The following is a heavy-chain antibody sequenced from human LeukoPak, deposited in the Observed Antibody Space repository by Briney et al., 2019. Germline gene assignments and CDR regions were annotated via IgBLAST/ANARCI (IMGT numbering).Heavy chain of an antibody. CDR3: AKYVMGMTTVIIWRSYYYYMDV. V-gene: IGHV3-23*01. J-gene: IGHJ6*03. CDR1: GFTFSSYG. CDR2: ISGSGGST. D-gene: IGHD4-11*01. Sequence: QSGGSLRLSCAASGFTFSSYGMSWVRQAPGKGLEWVSAISGSGGSTYYADSVKGRFTISRDNSKNTLYLQMNSLRAEDTAVYYCAKYVMGMTTVIIWRSYYYYMDVWGKGTTVTISS.